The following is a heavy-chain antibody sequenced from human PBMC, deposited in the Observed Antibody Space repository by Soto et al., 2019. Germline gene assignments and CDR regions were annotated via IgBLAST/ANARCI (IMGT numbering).Heavy chain of an antibody. CDR3: VRDRGCGTLDS. J-gene: IGHJ4*02. CDR2: IYHNGRA. D-gene: IGHD2-15*01. Sequence: SETLSLTCAVSGGSITSDSWSWIRQPPGKGLEWIGYIYHNGRAFYNSSLKSRVTMSVDMSKNQISLNLRSVTAADTAVYYCVRDRGCGTLDSWGQGTLVTVSS. V-gene: IGHV4-30-2*01. CDR1: GGSITSDS.